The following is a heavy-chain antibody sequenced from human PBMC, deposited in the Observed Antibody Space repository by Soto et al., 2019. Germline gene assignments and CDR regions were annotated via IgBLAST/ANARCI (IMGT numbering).Heavy chain of an antibody. Sequence: GGSLSLSCTPSGFAFSNYGTHWVRQAPGRGLEWVAVIWSDGTQKLYTGSMRGRFTISRDTSKNTIYMQMNSMRDEDTAVYLCARDWWEGPGCKETVSQFDYWGQGTLVTVSS. CDR1: GFAFSNYG. CDR3: ARDWWEGPGCKETVSQFDY. D-gene: IGHD1-26*01. J-gene: IGHJ4*02. V-gene: IGHV3-33*01. CDR2: IWSDGTQK.